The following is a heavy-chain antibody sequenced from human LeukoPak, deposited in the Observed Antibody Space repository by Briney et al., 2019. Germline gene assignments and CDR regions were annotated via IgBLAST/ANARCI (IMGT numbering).Heavy chain of an antibody. J-gene: IGHJ4*02. CDR3: ATVYGGNLLDY. Sequence: GSSVKVSCKASGGTFSSYAISWVRQAPGQGLEWMGGIIPIFGTANYAQKFQGRVTMTEDTSTDTAYMELSSLRSEDTAVYYCATVYGGNLLDYWGQGTLVTVSS. V-gene: IGHV1-69*06. CDR2: IIPIFGTA. CDR1: GGTFSSYA. D-gene: IGHD4-23*01.